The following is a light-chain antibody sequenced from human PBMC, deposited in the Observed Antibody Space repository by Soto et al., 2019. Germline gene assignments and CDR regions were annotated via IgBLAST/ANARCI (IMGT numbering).Light chain of an antibody. J-gene: IGKJ1*01. Sequence: DIQMTQSPSTLSASVGDRVTITCRASQSISSWLAWYQQKPGKAPKLLIYDASNLESGVPSRFSGSGSGTEIILTVSSLQPDDFATYYCQQYNSYSWTFGQGTKVEIK. V-gene: IGKV1-5*01. CDR1: QSISSW. CDR3: QQYNSYSWT. CDR2: DAS.